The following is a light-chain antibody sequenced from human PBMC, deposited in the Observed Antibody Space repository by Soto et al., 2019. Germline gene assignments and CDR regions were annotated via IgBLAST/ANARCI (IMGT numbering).Light chain of an antibody. J-gene: IGKJ1*01. CDR1: QSVSSY. CDR3: QQRSNWPWT. Sequence: IVLTQSPATLSLSPGERATLSCRASQSVSSYLAWYQQKPGQAPRLLIYDASNRATGIPARFSGSGSGTDFTLTISSLEPEDFALYYCQQRSNWPWTFAQGTKVEIK. CDR2: DAS. V-gene: IGKV3-11*01.